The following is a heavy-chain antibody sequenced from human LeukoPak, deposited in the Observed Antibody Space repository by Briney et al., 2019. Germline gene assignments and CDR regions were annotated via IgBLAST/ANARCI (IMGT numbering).Heavy chain of an antibody. CDR1: GASISSHY. Sequence: PSETLSLTCSVSGASISSHYWTWIRHPAAEGLEWIGRIYISGSTNYSPSLESRVTMSVDTSKNQFSLNLISVTAADTAVYYCARALNPLPGTYYFDYWGQGTLVTVSS. CDR2: IYISGST. V-gene: IGHV4-4*07. J-gene: IGHJ4*02. D-gene: IGHD2-15*01. CDR3: ARALNPLPGTYYFDY.